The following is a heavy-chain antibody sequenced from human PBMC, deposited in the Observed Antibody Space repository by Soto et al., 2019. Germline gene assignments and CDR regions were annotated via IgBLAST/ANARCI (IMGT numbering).Heavy chain of an antibody. CDR1: GGSISSTSYY. V-gene: IGHV4-39*01. Sequence: QLQLQESGPGLVKPSETLSLTCTVSGGSISSTSYYWGWIRQPPGKGLEWIGNIYHSGTTYYNPSLTSRVTISVDTSKNQFSLKLTSETAADTAVYYCARHDYDSGSYVRYWGQGTLVTVSS. J-gene: IGHJ4*02. CDR2: IYHSGTT. D-gene: IGHD3-10*01. CDR3: ARHDYDSGSYVRY.